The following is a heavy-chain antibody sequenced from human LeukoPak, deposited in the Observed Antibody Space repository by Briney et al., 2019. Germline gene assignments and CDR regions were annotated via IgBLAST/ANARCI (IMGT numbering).Heavy chain of an antibody. D-gene: IGHD2-2*01. CDR1: GYTFTSYG. CDR2: ISAYNGNT. V-gene: IGHV1-18*01. CDR3: ARDGENQLRIVVVPAATIMSTEYFQH. Sequence: ASVKVSCKASGYTFTSYGISWVRQAPGQGLEWMGWISAYNGNTNYAQKFQGRVTITADVSTSTAYMELSSLRSEDTAVYYCARDGENQLRIVVVPAATIMSTEYFQHWGQGTLVTVSS. J-gene: IGHJ1*01.